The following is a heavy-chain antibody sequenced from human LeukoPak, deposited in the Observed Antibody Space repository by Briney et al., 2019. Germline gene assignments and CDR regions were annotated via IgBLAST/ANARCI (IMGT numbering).Heavy chain of an antibody. Sequence: ASVKVSCKASGYTFTDYYIHWVRQAPGQGLEWMGWSNPNSGGTAFAQNFQGRVTMTRATSISTAYMELSSLRSDDTAVYYCARALSRELPPFDYWGLGTLVTVSS. CDR1: GYTFTDYY. V-gene: IGHV1-2*02. J-gene: IGHJ4*02. D-gene: IGHD1-26*01. CDR2: SNPNSGGT. CDR3: ARALSRELPPFDY.